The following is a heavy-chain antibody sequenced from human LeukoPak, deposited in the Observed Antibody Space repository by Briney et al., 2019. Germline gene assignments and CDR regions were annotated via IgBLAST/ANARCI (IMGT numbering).Heavy chain of an antibody. J-gene: IGHJ3*02. Sequence: ASVKVSCKASGGTFSSYAISWVRQAPGQGREWMGGIIAIFGTANYAQKFQGRVTITANKSTSTAYMELSSLRSEDTAVYYCATPDYDILTSRAFDIWGQGTMVTVSS. D-gene: IGHD3-9*01. CDR2: IIAIFGTA. V-gene: IGHV1-69*06. CDR1: GGTFSSYA. CDR3: ATPDYDILTSRAFDI.